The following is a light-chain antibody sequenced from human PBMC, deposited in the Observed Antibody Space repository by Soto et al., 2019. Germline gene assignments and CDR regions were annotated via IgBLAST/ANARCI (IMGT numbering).Light chain of an antibody. V-gene: IGKV3D-15*01. CDR2: GAS. CDR1: QSVSTT. J-gene: IGKJ1*01. Sequence: EIVMTQSPATLSVSPGERATLSCRASQSVSTTLAWYQQKPGQAPRLLIYGASTRATGIPARFSGSGSGTDFTLTISRLEPEDFAVYYCQQYNNWPRTFGQGTKVDIK. CDR3: QQYNNWPRT.